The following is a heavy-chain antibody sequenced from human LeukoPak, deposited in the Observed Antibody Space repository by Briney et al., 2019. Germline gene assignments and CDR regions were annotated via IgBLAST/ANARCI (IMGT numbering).Heavy chain of an antibody. V-gene: IGHV4-34*01. CDR2: INHGGST. J-gene: IGHJ4*02. Sequence: SETLSLTCAVSGGSFSGHYWNWIRQPPGKGLEWIGEINHGGSTNYNPSLKSRVTISVDTSQDQFSLGLSSVTAADTAVYYCARGRYVTTRGGAAAGFLDYWGQGTLVTVST. CDR3: ARGRYVTTRGGAAAGFLDY. D-gene: IGHD6-13*01. CDR1: GGSFSGHY.